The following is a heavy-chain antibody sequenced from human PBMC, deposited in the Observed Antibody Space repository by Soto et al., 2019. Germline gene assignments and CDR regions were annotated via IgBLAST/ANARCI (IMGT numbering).Heavy chain of an antibody. J-gene: IGHJ4*02. CDR2: INSDGSST. Sequence: EVQLVESGGGLVQPGGSLRLSCAASGFTFSSYWMHWVRQAPGKGLVWVSRINSDGSSTSYADSVKGRFTISRDNAKNTLYLEMQSLRAEDTAVYYCVRTSLVVAAATREDYWGQGTLVTVSS. CDR1: GFTFSSYW. D-gene: IGHD2-15*01. V-gene: IGHV3-74*01. CDR3: VRTSLVVAAATREDY.